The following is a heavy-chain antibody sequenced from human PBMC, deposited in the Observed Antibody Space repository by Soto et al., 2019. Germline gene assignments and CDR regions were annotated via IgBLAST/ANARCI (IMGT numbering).Heavy chain of an antibody. CDR2: VYADGAT. CDR1: GFTVSNYH. CDR3: AGSGGGLDY. Sequence: EVQLVESGGGLVQPGESLRLSCAASGFTVSNYHMTWVRQAPGKGLEWVSAVYADGATSHADSVKDRFTVSRDNSRNTLNLQMSGLRAEDTAVYYGAGSGGGLDYWGQGTLVTVSS. V-gene: IGHV3-66*01. J-gene: IGHJ4*02. D-gene: IGHD3-10*01.